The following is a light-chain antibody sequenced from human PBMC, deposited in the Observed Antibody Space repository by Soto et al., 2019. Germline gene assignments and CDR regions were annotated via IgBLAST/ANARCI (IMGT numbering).Light chain of an antibody. CDR3: QQSYSTPLT. J-gene: IGKJ4*01. CDR1: QSLNRW. V-gene: IGKV1-39*01. CDR2: AAS. Sequence: DLEMSQSPSSLSASVGYRVTITCRASQSLNRWLAWYQQKPGKAPKLLIYAASSLQSGVPSRFSGSGSGTDFTLTISSLQPEDFATYYCQQSYSTPLTFGGGTKVDIK.